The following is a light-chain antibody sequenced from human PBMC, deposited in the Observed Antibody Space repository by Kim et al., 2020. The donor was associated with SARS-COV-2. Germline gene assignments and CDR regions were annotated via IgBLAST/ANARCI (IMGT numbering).Light chain of an antibody. CDR2: GAS. CDR1: QSVSSSY. J-gene: IGKJ2*01. V-gene: IGKV3-20*01. CDR3: QQYGSSPGFMYT. Sequence: EIVLTQSPGTLSLSPGERATLSCRASQSVSSSYLAWYQQKPGQAPRLLIYGASSRATGIPDRFSGSGSGTDFTLTISRLEPEDFAVYYCQQYGSSPGFMYTFGQGTKLEI.